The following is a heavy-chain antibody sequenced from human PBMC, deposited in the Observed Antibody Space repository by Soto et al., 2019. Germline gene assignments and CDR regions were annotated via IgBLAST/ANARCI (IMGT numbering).Heavy chain of an antibody. CDR3: ARDPSVTAIGRADH. J-gene: IGHJ4*02. CDR1: GFNFDDYA. Sequence: EVQLVESGGGLVQPGRSLRLSCVVSGFNFDDYAMHWVRQAPGGGLVWVSGINWNSAVIGYGASFKGRFTISRENAKNALYLQMTSLRSEDTALYYCARDPSVTAIGRADHWGQGTLVTVSS. V-gene: IGHV3-9*01. CDR2: INWNSAVI.